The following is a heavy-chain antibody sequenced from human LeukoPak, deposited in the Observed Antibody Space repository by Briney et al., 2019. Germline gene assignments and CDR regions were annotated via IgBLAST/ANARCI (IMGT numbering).Heavy chain of an antibody. CDR3: ARGPPNGHDDSTDYYVPACLDF. J-gene: IGHJ4*02. D-gene: IGHD3-22*01. CDR1: GYSISSGYY. Sequence: SETLSLTCTVSGYSISSGYYWGWIRQPPGKGLEWIGSIYHSGSTYYNPSLKSRVTISVDTSKNQFSLKLSSVTAADTAVYYCARGPPNGHDDSTDYYVPACLDFWGQGTLVTVSS. CDR2: IYHSGST. V-gene: IGHV4-38-2*02.